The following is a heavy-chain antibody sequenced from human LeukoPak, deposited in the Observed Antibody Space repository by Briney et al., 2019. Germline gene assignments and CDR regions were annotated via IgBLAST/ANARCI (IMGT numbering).Heavy chain of an antibody. D-gene: IGHD3-16*01. Sequence: SETLSLTCTVSGYSISSGYYWGWIRQPPGKGLEWIGSIYHSGSTYYNPSLKSRVTISVDTSKNQFSLKLSSVTAADTAVYYCARGYSLGAFDIWGQGTMVTVSS. J-gene: IGHJ3*02. CDR1: GYSISSGYY. CDR3: ARGYSLGAFDI. CDR2: IYHSGST. V-gene: IGHV4-38-2*02.